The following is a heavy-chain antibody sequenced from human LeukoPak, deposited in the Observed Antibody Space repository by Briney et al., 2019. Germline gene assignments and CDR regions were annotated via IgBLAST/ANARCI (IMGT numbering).Heavy chain of an antibody. CDR2: IFWDDDE. D-gene: IGHD2-21*02. V-gene: IGHV2-5*08. CDR3: AHRHNLGVTGPVITFDS. CDR1: GGSISNYYW. Sequence: PSETLSLTCTVSGGSISNYYWSWIRQPPGKALEWLALIFWDDDERYSPSLKSRLTITKDTFKNQVVLTMTNMDPVDTATYYCAHRHNLGVTGPVITFDSWGQGTLVTVSS. J-gene: IGHJ5*01.